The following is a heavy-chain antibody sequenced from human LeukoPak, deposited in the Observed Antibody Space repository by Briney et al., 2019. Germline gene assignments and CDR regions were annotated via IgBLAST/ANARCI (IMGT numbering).Heavy chain of an antibody. V-gene: IGHV3-7*01. CDR1: GFTFSIYW. J-gene: IGHJ6*03. D-gene: IGHD6-6*01. Sequence: GSLRLSCAASGFTFSIYWMSWVRQAPGKGLEWVANIKQDGSEKYYVDSVKGRFTISRDNAKNSLYLQMNSLRAEDTAVYYCAKDDYSSSYSYYYYYVDVWGKGTTVTVSS. CDR2: IKQDGSEK. CDR3: AKDDYSSSYSYYYYYVDV.